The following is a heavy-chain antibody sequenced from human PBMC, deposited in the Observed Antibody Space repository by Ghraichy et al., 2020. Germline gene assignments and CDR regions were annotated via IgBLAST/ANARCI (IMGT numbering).Heavy chain of an antibody. Sequence: GGSLRLSCAASGFTFSTYDMHWVRQVTGKGLEWVSAIGTVGDTYYPGSVKGRFTISRENANNSLYLQMNSLGDGDTAVYYCAAGRGVSLARGVGATLDYWGQGTLVIVSS. J-gene: IGHJ4*02. V-gene: IGHV3-13*04. D-gene: IGHD1-26*01. CDR2: IGTVGDT. CDR1: GFTFSTYD. CDR3: AAGRGVSLARGVGATLDY.